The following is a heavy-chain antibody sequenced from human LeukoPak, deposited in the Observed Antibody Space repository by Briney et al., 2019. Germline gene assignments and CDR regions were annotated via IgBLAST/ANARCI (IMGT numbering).Heavy chain of an antibody. D-gene: IGHD5-12*01. CDR2: IGISSGNT. V-gene: IGHV3-48*01. Sequence: GGSLRLSCAASGFNFIDYSMNWVRQAPGKGLEWISYIGISSGNTKYADSVKGRFTISRDKARNSLYLQMNSLRVEDTAVYYWARDPRYAFDHRGHGTLVTVSS. CDR1: GFNFIDYS. CDR3: ARDPRYAFDH. J-gene: IGHJ4*01.